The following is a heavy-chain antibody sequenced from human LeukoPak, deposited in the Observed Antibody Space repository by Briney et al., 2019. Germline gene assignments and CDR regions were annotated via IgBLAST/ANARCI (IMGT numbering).Heavy chain of an antibody. D-gene: IGHD3-16*01. CDR3: ARDQDDYVWGSFDY. V-gene: IGHV3-7*01. CDR1: GFTFSSYW. J-gene: IGHJ4*02. Sequence: GGSLRLSCAASGFTFSSYWMSWVRQAPGKGLEWVAKVKQDGSEKYYVDSVKGRFTISRDNAKNSLYLQMNRLRAEDTAVYYCARDQDDYVWGSFDYWGQGTLVTVSS. CDR2: VKQDGSEK.